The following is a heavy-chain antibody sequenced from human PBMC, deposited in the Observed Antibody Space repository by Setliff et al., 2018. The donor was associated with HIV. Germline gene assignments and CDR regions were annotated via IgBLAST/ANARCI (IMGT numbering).Heavy chain of an antibody. CDR3: ARYRSKLDWFDP. CDR2: IYHSGFT. CDR1: GGSISSSTYY. V-gene: IGHV4-39*01. Sequence: SETLSLTCSVSGGSISSSTYYWGWIRQPPGQGLEWIGRIYHSGFTYYNPSPKSRVTISVDTSQNQFSLKLRSVTAADTAVYYCARYRSKLDWFDPWGQGTLVTVSS. J-gene: IGHJ5*02. D-gene: IGHD1-26*01.